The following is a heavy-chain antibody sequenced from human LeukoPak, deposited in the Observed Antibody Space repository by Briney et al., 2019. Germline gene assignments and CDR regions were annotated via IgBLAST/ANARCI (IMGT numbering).Heavy chain of an antibody. CDR1: GGSISTYY. Sequence: PSETLSLTCSVSGGSISTYYWNWIRLPPPTGLEPMGISHNCGSAKYNPSLKSRVTISVAPSTNQFSLKLNSVTAADTAIYYCARAPRGESDAAGGFYGVDVWGQGTTVTVSS. CDR3: ARAPRGESDAAGGFYGVDV. J-gene: IGHJ6*02. V-gene: IGHV4-59*13. D-gene: IGHD2-8*02. CDR2: SHNCGSA.